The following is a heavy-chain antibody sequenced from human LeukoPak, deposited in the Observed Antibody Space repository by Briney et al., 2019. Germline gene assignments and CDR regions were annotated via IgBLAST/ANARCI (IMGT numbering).Heavy chain of an antibody. D-gene: IGHD2-2*01. V-gene: IGHV3-21*01. Sequence: GGSLRLSCAASGFTFTTYGMNWVRQAPGKGPEWVSSISSGSSYIYYADSLKGPFTISRDDAKNSLYLQMNSLRDEDTAVYSCARYCGSSRCPFYYHMDVWGKGTTVTVSS. CDR1: GFTFTTYG. CDR3: ARYCGSSRCPFYYHMDV. J-gene: IGHJ6*03. CDR2: ISSGSSYI.